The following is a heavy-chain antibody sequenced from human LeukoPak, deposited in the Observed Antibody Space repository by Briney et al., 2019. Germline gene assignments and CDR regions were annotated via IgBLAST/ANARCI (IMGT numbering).Heavy chain of an antibody. J-gene: IGHJ4*02. CDR2: IYSSGST. CDR1: GGSISSYH. V-gene: IGHV4-59*08. CDR3: ARRISGGSSDY. Sequence: SETLSLTCTVSGGSISSYHWSWIRQPPGKGLGWIGYIYSSGSTSYNPSLKSRVAISVDTSKNQFSLKLSSVTAADTAVYYCARRISGGSSDYWGQGTLVTVSS. D-gene: IGHD2-15*01.